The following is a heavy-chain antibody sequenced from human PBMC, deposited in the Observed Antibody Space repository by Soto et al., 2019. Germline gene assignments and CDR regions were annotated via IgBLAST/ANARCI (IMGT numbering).Heavy chain of an antibody. CDR2: IGPESGAT. CDR3: GRGRSGQIVVFY. Sequence: QVQLVQSGAEVKKPGASVKVSCKASGYTFTGHYIHWVRQAPEQGPEWMGEIGPESGATRYAQKFKGRVTMTRDMSVPTVDMELNNLIPDDPAGYYCGRGRSGQIVVFYWGQGTPVTVSS. V-gene: IGHV1-2*02. CDR1: GYTFTGHY. J-gene: IGHJ4*02. D-gene: IGHD5-12*01.